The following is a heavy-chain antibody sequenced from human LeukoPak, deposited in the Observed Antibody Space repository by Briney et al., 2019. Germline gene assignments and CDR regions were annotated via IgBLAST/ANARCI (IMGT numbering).Heavy chain of an antibody. J-gene: IGHJ6*03. Sequence: GGSLRLTCAASGFSVSSTYMSWVRQAPGKGLEWVSLIYTSGSTFYADSVMGRFTISRDNSKNTLFLQMNSLRAEDSAVYYCTREVVAINLVRRVISSPFYYLDVWGKGTTVIVSS. V-gene: IGHV3-66*03. CDR1: GFSVSSTY. CDR3: TREVVAINLVRRVISSPFYYLDV. CDR2: IYTSGST. D-gene: IGHD3-10*01.